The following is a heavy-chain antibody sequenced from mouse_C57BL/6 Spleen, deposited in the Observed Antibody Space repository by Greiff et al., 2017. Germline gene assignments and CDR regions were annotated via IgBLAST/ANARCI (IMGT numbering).Heavy chain of an antibody. CDR3: ARRDYDSYWYFDV. Sequence: QVQLQQSGAELVRPGTSVKMSCKASGYTFTNYWIGWAKQRPGHGLEWIGDIYPGGGYTNYNEKFKGKATLTADKSSSTAYMQFSSLTSEDSAIYYCARRDYDSYWYFDVWGTGTTVTVSS. CDR2: IYPGGGYT. CDR1: GYTFTNYW. J-gene: IGHJ1*03. V-gene: IGHV1-63*01. D-gene: IGHD2-4*01.